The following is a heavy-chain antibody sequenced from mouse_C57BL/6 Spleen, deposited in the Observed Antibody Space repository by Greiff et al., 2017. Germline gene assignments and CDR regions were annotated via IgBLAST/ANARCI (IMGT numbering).Heavy chain of an antibody. J-gene: IGHJ2*01. CDR3: ARGYYGRGGFYFDY. CDR2: IYPGDGDT. Sequence: VQLQQSGPELVKPGASVKISCKASGYAFSSSWMNWVKQRPGKGLEWIGRIYPGDGDTNYNGKFKGKATLTADKSSSTAYMQLSSLTSEDSAVYFCARGYYGRGGFYFDYWGQGTTLTVSS. CDR1: GYAFSSSW. D-gene: IGHD1-1*01. V-gene: IGHV1-82*01.